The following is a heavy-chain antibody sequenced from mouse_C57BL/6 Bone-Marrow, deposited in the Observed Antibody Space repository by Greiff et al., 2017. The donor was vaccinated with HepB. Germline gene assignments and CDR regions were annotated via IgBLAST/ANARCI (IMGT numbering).Heavy chain of an antibody. Sequence: QVQLQQPGAELVRPGTSVKLSCKASGYTFTSYWMHWVKQRPGQGLEWIGVIDPSDSYTNYNQKFKGKATLTVDTSSSTAYMQLSSLTSEDSAVYYCARSTTVVATRYFDVWGTGTTGTVSS. CDR2: IDPSDSYT. CDR3: ARSTTVVATRYFDV. CDR1: GYTFTSYW. D-gene: IGHD1-1*01. V-gene: IGHV1-59*01. J-gene: IGHJ1*03.